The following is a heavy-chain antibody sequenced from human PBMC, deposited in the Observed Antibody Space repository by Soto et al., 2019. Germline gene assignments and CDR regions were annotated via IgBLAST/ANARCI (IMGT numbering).Heavy chain of an antibody. CDR3: ARAGGDYYYYYMDV. CDR1: GFTFSSYG. V-gene: IGHV3-33*01. J-gene: IGHJ6*03. Sequence: QVQLVESGGGVVQPGRSLRLSCAASGFTFSSYGMHWVRQAPGKGLEWVAVIWYDGSNKYYVDSVKGRFTISRDNSKNTLYLQMNSLRAEDTAVYYCARAGGDYYYYYMDVWGKGTTVTVSS. CDR2: IWYDGSNK. D-gene: IGHD3-10*01.